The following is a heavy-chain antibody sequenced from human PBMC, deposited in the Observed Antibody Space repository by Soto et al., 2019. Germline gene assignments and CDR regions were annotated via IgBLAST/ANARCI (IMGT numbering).Heavy chain of an antibody. J-gene: IGHJ2*01. Sequence: GGSLRLSCAASGFTFSSYAMSWVRQAPGKGLEWVSAISGSGGSTYYADSVKGRFTISRDNSKNTLYLQMNSLRAEDTAVYYCAKIIGEIGYSSSYYWYFDLWGRGTLVTVSS. CDR3: AKIIGEIGYSSSYYWYFDL. CDR2: ISGSGGST. V-gene: IGHV3-23*01. CDR1: GFTFSSYA. D-gene: IGHD6-13*01.